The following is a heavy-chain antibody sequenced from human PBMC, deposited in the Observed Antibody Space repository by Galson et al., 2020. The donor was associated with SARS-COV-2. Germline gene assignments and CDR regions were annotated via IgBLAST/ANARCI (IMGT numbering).Heavy chain of an antibody. Sequence: SGPTLVKPTQTLTLTCTFSGFSPSTSGMRVSWIRQPPGTALEWLARIAWDADKYYSTSLKTRLTISTDTSKNQVVLIMTNMDPVDTATYYCARSYGVAASTYYYMDVWGKGTTVTVS. CDR1: GFSPSTSGMR. D-gene: IGHD2-15*01. CDR2: IAWDADK. CDR3: ARSYGVAASTYYYMDV. J-gene: IGHJ6*03. V-gene: IGHV2-70*04.